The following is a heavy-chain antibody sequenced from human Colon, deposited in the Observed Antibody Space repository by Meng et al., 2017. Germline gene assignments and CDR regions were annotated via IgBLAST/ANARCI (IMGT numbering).Heavy chain of an antibody. CDR2: ISNSGTST. V-gene: IGHV3-23*04. Sequence: RLVGFGGVLVPPGGSLRRSCVASGFTFSSYAMSWVRQAPGKGLEWVSAISNSGTSTYDADSVKGRFTISRDNSRNTLYLQMNSLRAEDTAVYYCAKGRTSDYWGQGTLVTVSS. D-gene: IGHD3/OR15-3a*01. CDR3: AKGRTSDY. CDR1: GFTFSSYA. J-gene: IGHJ4*02.